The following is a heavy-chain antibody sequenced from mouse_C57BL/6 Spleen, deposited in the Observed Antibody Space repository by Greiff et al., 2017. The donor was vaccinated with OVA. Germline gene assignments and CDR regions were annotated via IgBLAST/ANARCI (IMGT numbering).Heavy chain of an antibody. CDR3: ARGTERDYALDY. CDR1: GYTFTDYN. D-gene: IGHD4-1*01. Sequence: EVQLQQSGPELVKPGASVKMSCKASGYTFTDYNMHWVKQSHGKSLEWIGYINPNNGGTSYNQKFKGKATLTVNKSSSKAYMELRSLTSEDSAVYYCARGTERDYALDYWGQGTSVTVSS. CDR2: INPNNGGT. J-gene: IGHJ4*01. V-gene: IGHV1-22*01.